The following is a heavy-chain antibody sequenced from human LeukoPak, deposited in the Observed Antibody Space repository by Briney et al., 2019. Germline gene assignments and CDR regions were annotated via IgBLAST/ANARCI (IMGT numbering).Heavy chain of an antibody. V-gene: IGHV4-34*01. Sequence: PSETLSLTCAVYGGSFSGYYWSWIRQPPGKGLEWIGEINHSGSTNYNPSLQSRVTISVDTSKNQFSLKLSSVTAAHTAVYYCARVRGLGIPVAPWGQGTLVAVCS. CDR2: INHSGST. CDR1: GGSFSGYY. CDR3: ARVRGLGIPVAP. D-gene: IGHD6-19*01. J-gene: IGHJ4*02.